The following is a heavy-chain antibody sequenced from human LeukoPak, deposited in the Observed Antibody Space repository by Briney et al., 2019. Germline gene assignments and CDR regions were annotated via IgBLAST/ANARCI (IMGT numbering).Heavy chain of an antibody. V-gene: IGHV1-2*02. J-gene: IGHJ5*02. Sequence: ASVKVSCKASGYTFTGYYMHWVRQAPGQGLEWMGWINPNSGGTNYAQKFQGRVTMTRDTSISTAYMELSRLRSDDTAVHYCARGNVVVVAATPRWFDPWGQGTLVTVSS. CDR3: ARGNVVVVAATPRWFDP. CDR1: GYTFTGYY. D-gene: IGHD2-15*01. CDR2: INPNSGGT.